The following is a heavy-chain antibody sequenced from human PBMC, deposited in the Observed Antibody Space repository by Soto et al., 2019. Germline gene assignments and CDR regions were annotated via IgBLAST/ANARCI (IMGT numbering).Heavy chain of an antibody. CDR3: ARHEGWAGAAQ. J-gene: IGHJ4*02. V-gene: IGHV4-4*02. Sequence: QVHLQESGPGLVKPSETLSLTCAVSGASIGSGGWWSWFGQPPGKGLEWVAEIFHDGNTNYSPSLKSQVTISVDKSRNQSSLNVYSVTGVDAAVYYCARHEGWAGAAQWGQGTLVTASS. D-gene: IGHD3-10*01. CDR2: IFHDGNT. CDR1: GASIGSGGW.